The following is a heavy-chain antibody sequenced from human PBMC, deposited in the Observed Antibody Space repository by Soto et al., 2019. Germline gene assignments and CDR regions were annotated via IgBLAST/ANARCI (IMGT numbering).Heavy chain of an antibody. V-gene: IGHV4-34*01. CDR2: INHSGST. CDR3: ASESPYCSGGSCYVSAFDI. CDR1: GPSFLGDY. D-gene: IGHD2-15*01. J-gene: IGHJ3*02. Sequence: ADTLPVTCAFNGPSFLGDYRSWIHQPPGKGLEWIGEINHSGSTNYTPSLKSRVTISVDTSKNQFSLKLSSVTAADTAVYYCASESPYCSGGSCYVSAFDIWGQGTMVT.